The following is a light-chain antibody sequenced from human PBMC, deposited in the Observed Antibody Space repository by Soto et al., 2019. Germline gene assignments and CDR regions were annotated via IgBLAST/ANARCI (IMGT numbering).Light chain of an antibody. CDR3: STFGGTKV. CDR2: EVT. V-gene: IGLV2-8*01. CDR1: SSDVGANNY. J-gene: IGLJ2*01. Sequence: QSAPTQPPSASGSPGQSVTISCTGSSSDVGANNYVSWYQQHPGKAPKLIIYEVTKRPSGVPDRFSGSKSGNTASLTVSGLQAEDDADYYCSTFGGTKVFGGWTKLTVL.